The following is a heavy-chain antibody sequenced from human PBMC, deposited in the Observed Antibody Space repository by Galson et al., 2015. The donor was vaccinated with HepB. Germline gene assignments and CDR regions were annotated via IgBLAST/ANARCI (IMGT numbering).Heavy chain of an antibody. CDR1: GFTLSTYG. CDR2: ISNDGRNK. Sequence: SLRLSCAASGFTLSTYGMHWVRQAPGKGLEWVAVISNDGRNKNYADSVKVQFTISRDNSKSTLYLQMNSLRAEDTAVYYCARGVNFGGGATDWFDPWGQGTLVTVSS. J-gene: IGHJ5*02. V-gene: IGHV3-30*03. D-gene: IGHD1-26*01. CDR3: ARGVNFGGGATDWFDP.